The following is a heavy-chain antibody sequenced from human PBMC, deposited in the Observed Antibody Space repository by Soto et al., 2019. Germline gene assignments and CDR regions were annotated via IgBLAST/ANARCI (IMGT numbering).Heavy chain of an antibody. V-gene: IGHV4-39*01. J-gene: IGHJ5*02. D-gene: IGHD1-26*01. CDR3: ARQWYSENNYPNWFDP. CDR1: GGSINSSNSY. Sequence: PSETLSLTCTVSGGSINSSNSYWGWIRQPPGKGLEWIGSMYYSGSSYFNPSLKSRVTISVDTSKSQFSPKLSSVTAVDTAVYYCARQWYSENNYPNWFDPWGQGTLVTVSS. CDR2: MYYSGSS.